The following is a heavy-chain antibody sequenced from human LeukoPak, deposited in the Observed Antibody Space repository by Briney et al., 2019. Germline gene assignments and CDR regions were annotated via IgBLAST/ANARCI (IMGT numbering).Heavy chain of an antibody. CDR2: ISYDGSNK. J-gene: IGHJ4*02. V-gene: IGHV3-30*18. CDR3: AKDDQVRGSYLTILNY. Sequence: GGSLRLSCAASGFTFSSYGMHWVRQAPGKGLEWVAVISYDGSNKYYADSVKGRFTISRDNSKNTLYLQMNSLRAEDTAVYYCAKDDQVRGSYLTILNYWGQGTLVTVSS. D-gene: IGHD1-26*01. CDR1: GFTFSSYG.